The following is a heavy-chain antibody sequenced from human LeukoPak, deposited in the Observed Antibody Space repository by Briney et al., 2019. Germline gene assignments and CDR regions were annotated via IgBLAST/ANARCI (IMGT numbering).Heavy chain of an antibody. D-gene: IGHD6-19*01. CDR1: GFTFDDYA. V-gene: IGHV3-43*02. CDR2: ISGDGGST. Sequence: GGSLRLSCAASGFTFDDYAMHWVRQAPGKGLEWVSLISGDGGSTYYADSVKGRFTISRDNSKNSLYLQMNSLSTEDTALYYCAKGGSGWSYCFDFWGQGTLVTVSS. CDR3: AKGGSGWSYCFDF. J-gene: IGHJ4*02.